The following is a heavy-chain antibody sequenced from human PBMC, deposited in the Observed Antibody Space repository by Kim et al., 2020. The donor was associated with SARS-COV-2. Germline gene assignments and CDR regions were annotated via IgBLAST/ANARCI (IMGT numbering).Heavy chain of an antibody. CDR1: GGTFSSYT. CDR3: ARVEGFVVVVKGGAFDI. J-gene: IGHJ3*02. Sequence: SVKVSCKASGGTFSSYTISWVRQAPGQGLEWMGRIIPILGIANYAQKFQGRVTITADKSTSTAYMELSSLRSEDTAVYYCARVEGFVVVVKGGAFDIWGQGTMVTVSS. V-gene: IGHV1-69*02. CDR2: IIPILGIA. D-gene: IGHD2-15*01.